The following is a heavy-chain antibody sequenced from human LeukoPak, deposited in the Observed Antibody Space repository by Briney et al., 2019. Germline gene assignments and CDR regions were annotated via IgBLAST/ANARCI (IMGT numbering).Heavy chain of an antibody. CDR1: GGTFSSYA. CDR3: ARAGDIVVVPAAIYAFDI. CDR2: IIPIFGTA. J-gene: IGHJ3*02. D-gene: IGHD2-2*01. V-gene: IGHV1-69*13. Sequence: SVKVSCKASGGTFSSYAISWVRQAPVQGLEWMGGIIPIFGTANYAQKFQGRVTITADESTSTAYMELSSLRSEDTAVYYCARAGDIVVVPAAIYAFDIWGQGTMVTVSS.